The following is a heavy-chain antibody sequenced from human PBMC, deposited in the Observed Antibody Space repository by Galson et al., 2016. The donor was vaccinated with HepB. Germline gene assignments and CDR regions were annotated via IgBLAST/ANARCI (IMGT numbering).Heavy chain of an antibody. J-gene: IGHJ4*02. CDR3: AKRAKYSGNDFDS. CDR1: GLTFKSSA. CDR2: ISHDGTTK. Sequence: SLRLSCAASGLTFKSSAIHWVRQAPGRGLEWVAVISHDGTTKHYTDSVKGRFTISRDNSQNALFLQMNALQPEDTAVYYCAKRAKYSGNDFDSWGLGTLVVVSS. D-gene: IGHD5-12*01. V-gene: IGHV3-30*18.